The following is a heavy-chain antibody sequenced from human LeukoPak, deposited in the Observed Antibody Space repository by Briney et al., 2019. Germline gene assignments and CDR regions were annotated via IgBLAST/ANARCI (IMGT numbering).Heavy chain of an antibody. CDR2: ISGFHGKT. CDR3: ARDSPFLVAGTGDAFDV. Sequence: GASVKVSCKASGYSFSNFGISWVRRAPGHGLQWMGWISGFHGKTNYAQILQGRLTMTTDTSTSTAYMELRSLRSDDTALYYCARDSPFLVAGTGDAFDVWGQGTMVTVSS. D-gene: IGHD6-19*01. CDR1: GYSFSNFG. J-gene: IGHJ3*01. V-gene: IGHV1-18*01.